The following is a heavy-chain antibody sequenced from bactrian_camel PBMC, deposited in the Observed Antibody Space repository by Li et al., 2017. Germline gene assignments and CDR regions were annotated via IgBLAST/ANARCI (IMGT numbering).Heavy chain of an antibody. J-gene: IGHJ4*01. CDR2: INRRGTT. V-gene: IGHV3S53*01. CDR1: GYSAVTLC. CDR3: EADCRRNLRTHNY. Sequence: HVQLVESGGGSVQAGGSLTLSCAAASGYSAVTLCMGWFRQAPGKEREGVAVINRRGTTNYADSVKGRFTISQNNAKTTVYLQMSDLQTEDTGGYYCEADCRRNLRTHNYRGQGTQVTVS.